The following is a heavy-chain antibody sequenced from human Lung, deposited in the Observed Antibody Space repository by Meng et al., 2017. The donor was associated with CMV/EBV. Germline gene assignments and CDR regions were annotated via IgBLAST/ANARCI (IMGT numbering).Heavy chain of an antibody. Sequence: LGFSCEASGFTFSSYHMNWVRQAPGKGLEWVSSIDTSSSYIYYADSGKGRFTISRDNAKNSLYLKMNSLRAEDTALYYCVRRAQGDYWGQGTLVTVSS. V-gene: IGHV3-21*01. CDR1: GFTFSSYH. CDR2: IDTSSSYI. J-gene: IGHJ4*02. CDR3: VRRAQGDY.